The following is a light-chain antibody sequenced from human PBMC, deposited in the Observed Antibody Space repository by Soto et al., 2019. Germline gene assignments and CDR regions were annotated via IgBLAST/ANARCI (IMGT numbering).Light chain of an antibody. CDR3: QQYNNWPPWT. CDR1: QSVSSN. CDR2: GAS. Sequence: EIVMTQSPATLSVSPGERATLSCRASQSVSSNLAWYQQKPGQAPRLLIYGASTRATGISARFSGSGSGTEFTLTISSLQSEDFAVYYCQQYNNWPPWTFGQGTKVDI. J-gene: IGKJ1*01. V-gene: IGKV3-15*01.